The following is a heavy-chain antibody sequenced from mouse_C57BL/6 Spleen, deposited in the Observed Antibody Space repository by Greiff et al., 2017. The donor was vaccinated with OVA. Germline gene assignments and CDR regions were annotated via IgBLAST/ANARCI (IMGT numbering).Heavy chain of an antibody. Sequence: QVQLQQPGAELVMPGASVKLSCKASGYTFTSYWMHWVKQRPGQGLEWIGEIDPSDSYTNYNQKFKGKSTLTVDKSSSTAYMQLSSLTSEDSAVYYCGGRRGDYEFDVWGTGTTVTVSS. D-gene: IGHD2-13*01. V-gene: IGHV1-69*01. CDR3: GGRRGDYEFDV. J-gene: IGHJ1*03. CDR1: GYTFTSYW. CDR2: IDPSDSYT.